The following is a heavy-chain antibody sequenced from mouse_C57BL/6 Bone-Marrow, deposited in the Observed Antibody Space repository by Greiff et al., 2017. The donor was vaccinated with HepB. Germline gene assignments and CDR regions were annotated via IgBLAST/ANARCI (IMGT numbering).Heavy chain of an antibody. CDR2: ISDGGSYT. CDR3: ARASSGYAWFAY. J-gene: IGHJ3*01. Sequence: EVNVVESGGGLVKPGGSLKLSCAASGFTFSSYAMSWVRQTPEKRLEWVATISDGGSYTYYPDNVKGRFTISRDNAKNNLYLQMSHLKSEDTAMYYCARASSGYAWFAYWGQGTLVTVSA. CDR1: GFTFSSYA. D-gene: IGHD3-2*02. V-gene: IGHV5-4*03.